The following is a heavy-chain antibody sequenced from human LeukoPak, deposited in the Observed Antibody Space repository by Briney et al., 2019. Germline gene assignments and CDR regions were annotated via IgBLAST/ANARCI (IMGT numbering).Heavy chain of an antibody. CDR1: GYSISSGYY. CDR2: IYHSGST. J-gene: IGHJ4*02. Sequence: SETLSLTCAVSGYSISSGYYWGWIRQPPGKGLEWIGSIYHSGSTYYNPSLKSRVTISVDTSKNQFSLKLSSVTAADTAVYYCAGVVVAATFFDYWGQGTLVTVSS. CDR3: AGVVVAATFFDY. D-gene: IGHD2-15*01. V-gene: IGHV4-38-2*01.